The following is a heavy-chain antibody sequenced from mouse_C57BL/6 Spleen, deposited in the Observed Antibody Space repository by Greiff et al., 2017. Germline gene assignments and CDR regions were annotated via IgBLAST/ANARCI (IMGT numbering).Heavy chain of an antibody. Sequence: EVHLVESGPGLVKPSQSLSLTCSVTGYSITSGYYWNWIRQFPGNKLEWMGYISYDGSNNYNPSLKNRISFTRDTSKNQFFLKLNSVTTEDTATYYGAREVTTVVEEVYAMDYWGQGTSVTVSS. CDR2: ISYDGSN. CDR3: AREVTTVVEEVYAMDY. V-gene: IGHV3-6*01. J-gene: IGHJ4*01. D-gene: IGHD1-1*01. CDR1: GYSITSGYY.